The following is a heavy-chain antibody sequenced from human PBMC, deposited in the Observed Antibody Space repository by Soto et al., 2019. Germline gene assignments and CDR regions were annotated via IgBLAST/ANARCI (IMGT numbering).Heavy chain of an antibody. J-gene: IGHJ4*02. CDR3: ARKAYCASGRINLFDS. D-gene: IGHD3-10*01. V-gene: IGHV4-31*03. CDR1: GGSISSGGYY. Sequence: SAILSLACTVSGGSISSGGYYWRWIRQHPGKGLEWIGYIYYSGSTYYNPSLKSRVTISVDTYKNQFSLKLSSVTAADTDMYYCARKAYCASGRINLFDSWGQGNLVTDS. CDR2: IYYSGST.